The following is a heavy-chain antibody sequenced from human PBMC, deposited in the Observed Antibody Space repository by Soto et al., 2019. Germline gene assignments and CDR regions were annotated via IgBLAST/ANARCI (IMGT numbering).Heavy chain of an antibody. Sequence: GESLKISCKGSGYSFTIYWISWVRQMPGKGLEWMGRIDPSDSYTNYSPSFQGHVTISADKSISTAYLQWSSLKASDTAMYYCARTKAAVAAFDIWGQGTMVTVSS. CDR1: GYSFTIYW. J-gene: IGHJ3*02. CDR3: ARTKAAVAAFDI. CDR2: IDPSDSYT. D-gene: IGHD2-15*01. V-gene: IGHV5-10-1*01.